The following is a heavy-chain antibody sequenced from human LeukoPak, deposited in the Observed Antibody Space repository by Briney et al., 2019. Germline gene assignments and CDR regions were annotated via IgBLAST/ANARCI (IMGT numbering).Heavy chain of an antibody. CDR1: GFSLSTSGVG. CDR2: FYWDDDK. V-gene: IGHV2-5*02. CDR3: AHRGYYYYGMDV. Sequence: SGPTLVKPTQTLTLTCTFSGFSLSTSGVGVGWIRQPPGKALEWLTLFYWDDDKRYSPSLKSRLTITKDTSKNQVVLTMTNMDPVDTATYYCAHRGYYYYGMDVWGKGTTVTVSS. J-gene: IGHJ6*04.